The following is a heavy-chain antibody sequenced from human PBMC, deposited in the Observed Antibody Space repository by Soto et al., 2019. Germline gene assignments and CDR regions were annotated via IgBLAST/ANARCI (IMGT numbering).Heavy chain of an antibody. CDR2: INHSGST. J-gene: IGHJ6*02. Sequence: SETLSPTRAVYGGSFRGYYWGWIRPPPGKGLEWIGEINHSGSTNYNPSLKSRVTISVDTSKNQFSLKLSSVTAADTAVYYCARDLGPRYYYGMDVWGQGTTVTVSS. CDR3: ARDLGPRYYYGMDV. V-gene: IGHV4-34*01. CDR1: GGSFRGYY.